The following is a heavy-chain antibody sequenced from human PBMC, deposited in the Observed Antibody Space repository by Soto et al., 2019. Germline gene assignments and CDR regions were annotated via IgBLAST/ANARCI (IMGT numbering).Heavy chain of an antibody. CDR3: VRDAGSLGY. V-gene: IGHV3-48*02. J-gene: IGHJ4*02. Sequence: GGSLRLSCAASGFTFSSYWMSWVRQAPGKGLEWVSYISGSGGTKYYADSVKGRFTVSRDNAKNSLYLQMSSLRDEDTAVYYCVRDAGSLGYWGQGTLVTVSS. CDR2: ISGSGGTK. CDR1: GFTFSSYW.